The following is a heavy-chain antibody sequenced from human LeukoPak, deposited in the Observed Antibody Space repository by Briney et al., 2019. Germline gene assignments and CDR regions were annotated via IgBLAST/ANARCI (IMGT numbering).Heavy chain of an antibody. CDR3: ARERSAFYYFDY. CDR1: GYTFSTYN. J-gene: IGHJ4*02. Sequence: GASVTVFCKPSGYTFSTYNIIWVRQAPGQGLEWMGWISTYSANTNYAQKFQDRVTMTTDTSTSTAYMELRSLRSDDTAVYYCARERSAFYYFDYWGQGTLVTVSS. CDR2: ISTYSANT. V-gene: IGHV1-18*01. D-gene: IGHD3-3*01.